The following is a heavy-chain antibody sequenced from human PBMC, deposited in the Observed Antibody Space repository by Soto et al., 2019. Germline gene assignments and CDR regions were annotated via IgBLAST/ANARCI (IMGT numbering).Heavy chain of an antibody. J-gene: IGHJ4*02. D-gene: IGHD3-22*01. V-gene: IGHV5-10-1*01. CDR2: IDPSDSQT. Sequence: GESLKISCNGSGYSFAGYWSTWVRQKPWKGLEWMGRIDPSDSQTYYSPSFRGHVTISVTKSITTVFLQWSSLRASDTAMYYCARQIYDSDTGPNFQYYFDSWGQGTPVTVSS. CDR3: ARQIYDSDTGPNFQYYFDS. CDR1: GYSFAGYW.